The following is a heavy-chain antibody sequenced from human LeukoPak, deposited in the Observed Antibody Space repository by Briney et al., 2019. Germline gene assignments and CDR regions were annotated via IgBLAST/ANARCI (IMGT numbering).Heavy chain of an antibody. J-gene: IGHJ4*02. CDR3: AKIDYGDYGFDY. CDR2: IYPRDSDT. D-gene: IGHD4-17*01. CDR1: GYSFTSYW. V-gene: IGHV5-51*04. Sequence: GESLKISCKGFGYSFTSYWIGWVRQIPGKGLEWMGIIYPRDSDTRYSPSFEGQVTISADKPISTAYLQWSSLKASDTAMYYCAKIDYGDYGFDYWGQGTLVTVSS.